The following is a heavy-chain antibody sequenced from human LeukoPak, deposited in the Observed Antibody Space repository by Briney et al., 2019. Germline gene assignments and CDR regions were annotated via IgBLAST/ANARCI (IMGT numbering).Heavy chain of an antibody. D-gene: IGHD4-23*01. CDR3: ARDGPSYGGNCVFDH. CDR2: IKQDASEK. CDR1: GFTFSSHW. V-gene: IGHV3-7*01. Sequence: GGSLRLSXAASGFTFSSHWMNWVRQAPGKGLEWVANIKQDASEKNYVDSVKGRFIISRDNAKNSLYLQINSLRAEDTAIYYCARDGPSYGGNCVFDHWGQGTLVTVSS. J-gene: IGHJ4*02.